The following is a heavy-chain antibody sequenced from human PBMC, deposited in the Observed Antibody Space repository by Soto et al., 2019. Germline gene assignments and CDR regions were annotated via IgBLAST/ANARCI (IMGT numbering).Heavy chain of an antibody. CDR3: TADAERGHL. V-gene: IGHV3-15*01. CDR1: GLSNYW. CDR2: IKSKTDGGTT. J-gene: IGHJ5*02. Sequence: VGSLRLSCATSGLSNYWMSWVRQAPGKGLEWVGRIKSKTDGGTTDYAAPVKGRFSISRDDSKNMLYLQMDSLKTEDTAMYYCTADAERGHLWGKGT.